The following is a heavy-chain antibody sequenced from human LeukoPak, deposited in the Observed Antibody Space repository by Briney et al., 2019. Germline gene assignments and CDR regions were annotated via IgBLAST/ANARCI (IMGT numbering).Heavy chain of an antibody. Sequence: GGSLRLSCAASGFTFSSYGIHWVRQAPGKGLEWVALISYEGSNKYYEDSVKGRFTISRDNSKNTLYLQMNSLRAEDTAVYYCAKDWLPYSSSWNDAFDIWGQGTMVTVSS. CDR1: GFTFSSYG. CDR2: ISYEGSNK. D-gene: IGHD6-13*01. CDR3: AKDWLPYSSSWNDAFDI. J-gene: IGHJ3*02. V-gene: IGHV3-30*18.